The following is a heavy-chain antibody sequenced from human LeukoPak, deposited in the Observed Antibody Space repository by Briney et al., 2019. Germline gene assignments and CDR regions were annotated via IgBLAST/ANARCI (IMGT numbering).Heavy chain of an antibody. J-gene: IGHJ4*02. CDR3: ARGGTVFDY. CDR2: IYYSGST. D-gene: IGHD1-1*01. Sequence: SETLSLTCTVSGGSISSSSYYWGWIRQPPGKGLEWIGSIYYSGSTYYNPSLKSRVTISVDTSKNQFSLQLNSVTPEDTAVYYCARGGTVFDYWGQGTLVTVSS. V-gene: IGHV4-39*07. CDR1: GGSISSSSYY.